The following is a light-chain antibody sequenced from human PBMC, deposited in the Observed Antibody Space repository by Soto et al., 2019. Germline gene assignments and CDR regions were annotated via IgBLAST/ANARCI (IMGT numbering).Light chain of an antibody. J-gene: IGLJ1*01. CDR2: KVS. CDR3: SSYTSNSRV. CDR1: SDDVGAYNL. Sequence: QSALTQPASVSGSPGQSITISCTGTSDDVGAYNLVSWYQQHPGQAPKVLIYKVSKRHSGVSNRFSVSKSGNTASLTISGLQAEDEAIYFCSSYTSNSRVFGTGTKLTVL. V-gene: IGLV2-14*03.